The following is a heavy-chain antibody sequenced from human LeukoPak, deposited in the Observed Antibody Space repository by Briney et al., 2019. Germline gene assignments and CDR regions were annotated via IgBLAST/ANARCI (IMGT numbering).Heavy chain of an antibody. CDR1: GYTLTELS. V-gene: IGHV1-24*01. CDR3: ATSLRTYCSSTSCTLGAFDI. J-gene: IGHJ3*02. D-gene: IGHD2-2*01. Sequence: ASVKVSCKVSGYTLTELSMHWVRQAPGKGLEWMGGFDPEDGETIYAQKFQGRVTMTEDTSTDTAYMELSSLRSEDTAVYYCATSLRTYCSSTSCTLGAFDIWGQGTMVTVSS. CDR2: FDPEDGET.